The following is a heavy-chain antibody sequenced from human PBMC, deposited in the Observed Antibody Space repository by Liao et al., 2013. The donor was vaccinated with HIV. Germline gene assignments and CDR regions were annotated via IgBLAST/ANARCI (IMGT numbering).Heavy chain of an antibody. CDR2: IYYSGST. CDR1: GGSISSGDYY. V-gene: IGHV4-30-4*08. CDR3: ARGTLMGRYFDL. Sequence: QVQLQESGPGLVKPSQTLSLTCTVSGGSISSGDYYWSWIRQPPGKGLEWIGYIYYSGSTYYNPSLKSRVTISLDTPKNHFSLNLSSVTAADTAVYYCARGTLMGRYFDLWGRGTLVTVSS. J-gene: IGHJ2*01. D-gene: IGHD2-8*01.